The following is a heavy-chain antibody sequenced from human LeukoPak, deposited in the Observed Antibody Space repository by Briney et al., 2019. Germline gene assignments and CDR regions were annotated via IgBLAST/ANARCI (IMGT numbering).Heavy chain of an antibody. CDR3: AKDLAVAALYYGMDV. Sequence: PGGSLRLSCAASGFTFSSYGMHWVRQAPGKGLEWVAVISYDGSNKYYADSVKGRFTISRDNSKNTLYLQMNSLRAEDTAVYYCAKDLAVAALYYGMDVWGQGTTVTVSS. CDR2: ISYDGSNK. CDR1: GFTFSSYG. D-gene: IGHD6-19*01. V-gene: IGHV3-30*18. J-gene: IGHJ6*02.